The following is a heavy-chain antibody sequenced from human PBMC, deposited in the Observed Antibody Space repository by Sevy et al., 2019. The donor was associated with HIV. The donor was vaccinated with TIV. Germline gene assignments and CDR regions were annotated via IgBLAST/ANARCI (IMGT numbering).Heavy chain of an antibody. D-gene: IGHD6-19*01. Sequence: ASVKVSCKASGGTLSCYGISWVRQAPGQGLEWIGGIIPILGTVNYAQTFQGRVTITADESTKTAYMELSSLRSEDTGVYYCARGGGNGWYYFDYWGQESLVTVSS. CDR3: ARGGGNGWYYFDY. J-gene: IGHJ4*02. CDR2: IIPILGTV. V-gene: IGHV1-69*13. CDR1: GGTLSCYG.